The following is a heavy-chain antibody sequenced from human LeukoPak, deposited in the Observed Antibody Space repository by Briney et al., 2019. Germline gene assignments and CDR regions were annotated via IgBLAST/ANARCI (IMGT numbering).Heavy chain of an antibody. CDR3: ARGLTYYYDSSGFDY. V-gene: IGHV1-18*01. CDR1: GYTFTSYG. J-gene: IGHJ4*02. Sequence: ASVKVSCKASGYTFTSYGISWVRQAPGQGLEWMGWISAYNGNTNYAQKLQGRVTMTTDTSTSTAYMELRSLRSDDTAVYYCARGLTYYYDSSGFDYWGQGTLVTVSS. D-gene: IGHD3-22*01. CDR2: ISAYNGNT.